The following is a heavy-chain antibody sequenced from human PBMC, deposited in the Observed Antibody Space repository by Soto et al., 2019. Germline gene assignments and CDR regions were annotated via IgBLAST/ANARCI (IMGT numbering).Heavy chain of an antibody. CDR3: ARVGGYCSGGSCYSGWFDP. Sequence: QVQLVQSGAEVKKPGSSVKVSCKASGDTFISYAISWVRQAPGQGLEWMGGILPIFGTANYAQKFQGRVTITADESTSTACMELSRLRSEDTAVYYCARVGGYCSGGSCYSGWFDPWGQGTLVTVSS. V-gene: IGHV1-69*01. CDR2: ILPIFGTA. CDR1: GDTFISYA. J-gene: IGHJ5*02. D-gene: IGHD2-15*01.